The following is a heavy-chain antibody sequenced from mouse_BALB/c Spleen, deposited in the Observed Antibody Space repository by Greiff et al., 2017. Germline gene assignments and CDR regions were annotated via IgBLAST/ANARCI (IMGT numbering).Heavy chain of an antibody. CDR3: TRHLYGSSTGFAY. CDR1: GYTFTSYW. D-gene: IGHD1-1*01. CDR2: IYPSDSYT. J-gene: IGHJ3*01. Sequence: QVQLQQPGAELVRPGASVKLSCKASGYTFTSYWINWVKQRPGQGLEWIGNIYPSDSYTNYNQKFKDKATLTVDKSSSTAYMQLSSPTSEDSAGYYCTRHLYGSSTGFAYWGQGTLVTVSA. V-gene: IGHV1-69*02.